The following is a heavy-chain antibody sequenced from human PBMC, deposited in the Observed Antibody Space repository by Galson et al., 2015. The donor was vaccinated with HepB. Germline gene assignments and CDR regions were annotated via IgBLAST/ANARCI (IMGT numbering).Heavy chain of an antibody. V-gene: IGHV1-3*01. CDR2: INAGNGNT. CDR1: GYTFSSYA. D-gene: IGHD2-2*01. Sequence: SVKVSCKASGYTFSSYAMHWVRQAPGQRLEWMGWINAGNGNTKYSQRFQGRVTITRDTSASTAYMELSSLRFEDTAVYYCAREFWPAAYGVFDYWGQGTLVTVSS. J-gene: IGHJ4*02. CDR3: AREFWPAAYGVFDY.